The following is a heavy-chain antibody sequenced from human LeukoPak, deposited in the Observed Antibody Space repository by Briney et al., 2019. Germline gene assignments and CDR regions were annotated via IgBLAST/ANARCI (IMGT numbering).Heavy chain of an antibody. CDR2: IRYDGSNK. Sequence: GGSLRLSCTASGFTFSNYGMHWVRQAPGKGLEWVTFIRYDGSNKFYADSVKGRFTISRDNAKNSLYLQMNSLRAEDTALYYCAKDASSSWQRGDWFDPWGQGTLVTVSS. V-gene: IGHV3-30*02. CDR3: AKDASSSWQRGDWFDP. CDR1: GFTFSNYG. D-gene: IGHD6-13*01. J-gene: IGHJ5*02.